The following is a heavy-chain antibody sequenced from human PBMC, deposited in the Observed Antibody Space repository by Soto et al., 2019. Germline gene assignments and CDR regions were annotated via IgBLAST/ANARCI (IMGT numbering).Heavy chain of an antibody. CDR1: GFTFSSYS. Sequence: EVQLVESGGGLVKPGGSLRLSCAASGFTFSSYSMNWVRQAPGKGLEWVSSITSCSSYIHYADSVKGRFTISRDNAKNPPALQTHSPGAEGTAVYYCASPSPEFGELFGLRQYMDVWGKGTTVTVSS. CDR2: ITSCSSYI. J-gene: IGHJ6*03. V-gene: IGHV3-21*01. D-gene: IGHD3-10*01. CDR3: ASPSPEFGELFGLRQYMDV.